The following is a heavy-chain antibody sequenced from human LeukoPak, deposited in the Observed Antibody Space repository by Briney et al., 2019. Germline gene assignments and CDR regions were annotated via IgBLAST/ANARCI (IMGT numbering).Heavy chain of an antibody. Sequence: SEKVSCKASGGTFSSYAISWVRQAPGQGLEWMGRIIPIFGTANYAQKFQGRVTITTDESTSTAYMELSSLRSEDTAVYYCARSNQGSYGVYYFDYWGQGTLVTVSS. CDR1: GGTFSSYA. D-gene: IGHD1-26*01. CDR3: ARSNQGSYGVYYFDY. J-gene: IGHJ4*02. V-gene: IGHV1-69*05. CDR2: IIPIFGTA.